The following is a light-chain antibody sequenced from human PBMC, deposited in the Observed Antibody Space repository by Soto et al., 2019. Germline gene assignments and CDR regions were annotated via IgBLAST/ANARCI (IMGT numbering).Light chain of an antibody. J-gene: IGLJ2*01. CDR1: SSDVGSYNL. Sequence: QSVLTQPASVSGSPGQSTTISCIGTSSDVGSYNLDSWYQQHPGKAPKLMIYEVNKRPSGVSNRFSGSKSANTASQTISRRQAADEADYFCCSYAGSSTFVVFGGGTKVTVL. CDR3: CSYAGSSTFVV. V-gene: IGLV2-23*02. CDR2: EVN.